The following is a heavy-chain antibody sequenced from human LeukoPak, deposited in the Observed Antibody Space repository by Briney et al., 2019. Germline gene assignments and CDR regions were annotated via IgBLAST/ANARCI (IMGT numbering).Heavy chain of an antibody. CDR3: AKAPVTSCRGAYCYPFDS. V-gene: IGHV3-23*01. CDR1: GFSLSSYA. J-gene: IGHJ4*02. Sequence: GGSLRLSCAASGFSLSSYAMCWVRQAPGKGLEWVSATSSSDSGTYYADSVRGRFTISRDNSKNTLYLHMKSLRAEDAAVYYCAKAPVTSCRGAYCYPFDSWGQGTVVTVSS. CDR2: TSSSDSGT. D-gene: IGHD2-21*01.